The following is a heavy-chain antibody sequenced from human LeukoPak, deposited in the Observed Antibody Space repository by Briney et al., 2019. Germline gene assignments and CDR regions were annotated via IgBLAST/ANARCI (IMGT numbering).Heavy chain of an antibody. J-gene: IGHJ5*02. CDR2: IIPIFGTA. CDR1: GGTFSSYA. V-gene: IGHV1-69*13. D-gene: IGHD3-3*01. Sequence: GASVKVSCKASGGTFSSYAISWVRHAPGQGVEWMGWIIPIFGTANYAQKFQGRVTITADEPTSTAYMELSSLRSEDTAVYYCARGTFGVVINNWFDPWGQGTLVTVSS. CDR3: ARGTFGVVINNWFDP.